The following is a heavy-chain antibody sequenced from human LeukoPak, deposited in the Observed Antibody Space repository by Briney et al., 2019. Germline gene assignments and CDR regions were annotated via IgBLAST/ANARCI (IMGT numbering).Heavy chain of an antibody. Sequence: ASVKVSCKASGGTFSSYAISWVRQAPGQGLEWMGWISAYNGNTNYAQKLQGRVTMTTDTSTSTAYMELRSLRSDDTAVYYCARDSLRFIYGSGSYSDYWGQGTLVTVSS. D-gene: IGHD3-10*01. CDR1: GGTFSSYA. V-gene: IGHV1-18*01. CDR3: ARDSLRFIYGSGSYSDY. CDR2: ISAYNGNT. J-gene: IGHJ4*02.